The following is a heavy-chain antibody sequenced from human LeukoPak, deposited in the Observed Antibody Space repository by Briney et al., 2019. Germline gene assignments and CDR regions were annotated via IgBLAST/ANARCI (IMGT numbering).Heavy chain of an antibody. CDR3: ARGGRGGYYYVWDPYYYYYMDV. CDR1: GYTFTGYY. D-gene: IGHD3-22*01. CDR2: INPNSGGT. Sequence: ASVKVSCKASGYTFTGYYMNWVRQAPGQGLEWMGWINPNSGGTNYTQKFQGRVTMTRDTSISTAYMELSSLRSEDTAVYYCARGGRGGYYYVWDPYYYYYMDVWGKGTTVTISS. J-gene: IGHJ6*03. V-gene: IGHV1-2*02.